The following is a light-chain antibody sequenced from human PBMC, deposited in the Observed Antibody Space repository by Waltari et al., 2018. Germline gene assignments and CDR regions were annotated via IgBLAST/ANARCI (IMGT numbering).Light chain of an antibody. J-gene: IGKJ2*01. CDR3: QQYGSSPPYT. CDR1: QSITTS. CDR2: GAS. Sequence: DIQMTQSPSTLSASVGDTVIISCRASQSITTSLAWYQQKPGKAPDVLIYGASNLESGVPSRFSGSGSGTEFTLTISSLQPDDFATYYCQQYGSSPPYTFGQGTKLEIK. V-gene: IGKV1-5*03.